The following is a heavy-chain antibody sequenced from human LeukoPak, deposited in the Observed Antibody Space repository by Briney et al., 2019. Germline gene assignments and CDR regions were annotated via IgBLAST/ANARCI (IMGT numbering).Heavy chain of an antibody. CDR2: IYWDDDK. J-gene: IGHJ4*02. CDR1: GFSLSTSGVG. D-gene: IGHD3-3*01. CDR3: AHRSITIHNWYYFDY. Sequence: SGPTLVKPTQTLTLTCTFSGFSLSTSGVGVGWIRQPPGKALEWLALIYWDDDKRYSPSLKSRLTITKDTSKNQVVLTMTNMDPVDTATYYCAHRSITIHNWYYFDYWGQGTLVTVSS. V-gene: IGHV2-5*02.